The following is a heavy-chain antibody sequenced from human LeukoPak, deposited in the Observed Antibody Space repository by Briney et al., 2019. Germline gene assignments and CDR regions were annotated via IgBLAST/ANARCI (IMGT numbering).Heavy chain of an antibody. CDR2: INWNGGST. CDR1: GFTVSSNY. J-gene: IGHJ3*02. Sequence: GGSLRLSCAASGFTVSSNYMSWVRQAPGKGLEWVSGINWNGGSTGYADSVKGRFTISRDNAKNSLYLQMNSLRAEDTALYHCARRQWDDYGDYRGAFDIWGQGTMVTVSS. CDR3: ARRQWDDYGDYRGAFDI. V-gene: IGHV3-20*01. D-gene: IGHD4-17*01.